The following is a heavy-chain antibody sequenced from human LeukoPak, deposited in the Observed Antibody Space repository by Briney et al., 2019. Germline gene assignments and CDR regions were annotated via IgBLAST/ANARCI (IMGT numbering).Heavy chain of an antibody. CDR1: GAPFSSYY. CDR3: AREGSGGAFDI. D-gene: IGHD3-10*01. Sequence: SETLSLTCTVSGAPFSSYYWNLIRQPPGKGLEWIGYIYYSGTTNYNPSLKSRVTISVDTSKNQFSLKLSSVTAADTAVYYCAREGSGGAFDIWGQGTMVTVSS. J-gene: IGHJ3*02. CDR2: IYYSGTT. V-gene: IGHV4-59*01.